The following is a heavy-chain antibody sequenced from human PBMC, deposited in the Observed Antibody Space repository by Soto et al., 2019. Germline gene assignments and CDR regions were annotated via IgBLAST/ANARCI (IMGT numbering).Heavy chain of an antibody. CDR1: GYSFTSYW. J-gene: IGHJ4*01. V-gene: IGHV5-10-1*01. Sequence: PGESLKISCKGSGYSFTSYWITWVRQMPGKGLEWMGRIDPSDSYTNCSPSFQGHVTISADKSISTAYLQWSSLKASDNAAYYCARGGFQADMDPLDYWGQGTLVIGSS. CDR3: ARGGFQADMDPLDY. D-gene: IGHD5-18*01. CDR2: IDPSDSYT.